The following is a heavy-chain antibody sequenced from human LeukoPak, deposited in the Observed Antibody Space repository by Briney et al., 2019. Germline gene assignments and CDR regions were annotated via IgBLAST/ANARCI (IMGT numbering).Heavy chain of an antibody. V-gene: IGHV4-34*01. CDR3: ASITIFGVVP. D-gene: IGHD3-3*01. CDR2: INHSGST. CDR1: GGSFSGYY. J-gene: IGHJ5*02. Sequence: KPSETLSLTCAVYGGSFSGYYWSWIRRPPGKGLEWIGEINHSGSTNYNPSLKSRVTISVDTSKNQFSLKLSSVTAADTAVYYCASITIFGVVPWGQGTLVTVSS.